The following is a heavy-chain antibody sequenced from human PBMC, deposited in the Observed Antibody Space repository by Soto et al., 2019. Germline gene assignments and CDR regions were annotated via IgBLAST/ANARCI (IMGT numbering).Heavy chain of an antibody. Sequence: PSETLSLTCAVYGGSFSGYYWSWIRQPPWKGLEWIGEINHSGSTNYNPSLKSRVTISVDTSKNQFSLKLSSVTAADTAVYYCARAHGPSYYYYYYKDVWGKGTTVPVSS. CDR2: INHSGST. J-gene: IGHJ6*03. V-gene: IGHV4-34*01. CDR1: GGSFSGYY. CDR3: ARAHGPSYYYYYYKDV.